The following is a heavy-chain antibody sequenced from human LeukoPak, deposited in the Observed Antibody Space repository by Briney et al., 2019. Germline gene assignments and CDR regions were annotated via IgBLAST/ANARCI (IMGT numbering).Heavy chain of an antibody. CDR3: ARDRSSGWYYFDY. CDR1: GYTFTGYY. V-gene: IGHV1-2*02. D-gene: IGHD6-19*01. CDR2: INPNSGGT. Sequence: ASVKVSCKASGYTFTGYYMHWVRQAPGQGLEWMGWINPNSGGTNYAQKFQGRGTMTRDTSISTAYMELSRLRSDDTAVYYCARDRSSGWYYFDYWGQGTLVTVSS. J-gene: IGHJ4*02.